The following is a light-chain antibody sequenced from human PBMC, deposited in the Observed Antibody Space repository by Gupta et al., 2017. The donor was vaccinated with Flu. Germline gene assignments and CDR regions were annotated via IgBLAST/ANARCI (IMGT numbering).Light chain of an antibody. CDR3: QQLNSYPPSFT. J-gene: IGKJ3*01. V-gene: IGKV1-9*01. CDR1: QGISRY. CDR2: GAS. Sequence: DIQLTKSPSFLSASVGDRVTITCRASQGISRYLAWYQQKPGKAPNLLIYGASTLQSGVPSRFSVSGSGTEFTLTISSLQPEDFATYYCQQLNSYPPSFTFGPGTKVDI.